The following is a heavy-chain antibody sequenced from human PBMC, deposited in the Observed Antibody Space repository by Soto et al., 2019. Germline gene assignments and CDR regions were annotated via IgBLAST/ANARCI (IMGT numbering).Heavy chain of an antibody. J-gene: IGHJ4*02. D-gene: IGHD1-26*01. CDR2: ISYDGSDK. CDR3: GACKYFSDY. V-gene: IGHV3-30*03. CDR1: GFTFSSYG. Sequence: QVQLVESGGGVVQPGRSLRLSCAASGFTFSSYGMHWVRQAPGKGLEWVALISYDGSDKYYADSVKGRFTISRDNSKNTLYLQMNSLRVEDTAVYYCGACKYFSDYWGQGTLVTVSS.